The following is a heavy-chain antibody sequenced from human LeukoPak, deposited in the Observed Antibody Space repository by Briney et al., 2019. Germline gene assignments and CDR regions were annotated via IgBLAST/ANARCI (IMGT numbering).Heavy chain of an antibody. CDR2: INHSGST. CDR1: GGSFSGYY. J-gene: IGHJ4*02. CDR3: ARGENTAMANFDY. D-gene: IGHD5-18*01. Sequence: SETLSLTCAVYGGSFSGYYWSWIRQPPGKGLEWIGEINHSGSTNYNPSLKSRVTISVDTSKNQFSLKLSSVTAADTAVYYCARGENTAMANFDYWGQGTLVTVSS. V-gene: IGHV4-34*01.